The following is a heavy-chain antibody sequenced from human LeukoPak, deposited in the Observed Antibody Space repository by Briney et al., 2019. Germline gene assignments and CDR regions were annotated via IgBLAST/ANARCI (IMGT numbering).Heavy chain of an antibody. V-gene: IGHV4-38-2*02. CDR2: IYHSGST. J-gene: IGHJ4*02. CDR1: GYSISSGYY. CDR3: ARDNCSGGSCYPSTFDY. Sequence: NASETLSLTCTVSGYSISSGYYWGWIRQPPGKGLEWIGSIYHSGSTYYNPSLKSRVTISVDTSKNQFSLKLSSVTAADTAVYYCARDNCSGGSCYPSTFDYWGQGTLVTVSS. D-gene: IGHD2-15*01.